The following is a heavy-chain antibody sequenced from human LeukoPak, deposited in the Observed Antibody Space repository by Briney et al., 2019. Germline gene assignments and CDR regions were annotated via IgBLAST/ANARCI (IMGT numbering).Heavy chain of an antibody. Sequence: GASVKVSCKASGYIFTGYHIHWVRLAPGQGLEWMGWVNPNSGDTNYAQKFQGRVTMTRDTSISTAYMELSSLRSDDTAVYYCARSNYYGSQSENWGQGTLVAVSS. V-gene: IGHV1-2*02. CDR1: GYIFTGYH. D-gene: IGHD3-10*01. CDR2: VNPNSGDT. J-gene: IGHJ4*02. CDR3: ARSNYYGSQSEN.